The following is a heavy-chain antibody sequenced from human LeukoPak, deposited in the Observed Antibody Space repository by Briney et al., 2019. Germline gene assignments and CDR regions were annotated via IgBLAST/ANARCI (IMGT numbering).Heavy chain of an antibody. V-gene: IGHV3-30*02. CDR1: GFTFSTYA. Sequence: GGSLRLSCAASGFTFSTYAMHWVRQAPGKGLEWVAFIQSDGTNTYYADSVKGRFTISRDTSMNTLYLQMNSLRAEDTAVYYCAKNLPPYGDPDCWGQGTLVTVSS. CDR3: AKNLPPYGDPDC. J-gene: IGHJ4*02. CDR2: IQSDGTNT. D-gene: IGHD4-17*01.